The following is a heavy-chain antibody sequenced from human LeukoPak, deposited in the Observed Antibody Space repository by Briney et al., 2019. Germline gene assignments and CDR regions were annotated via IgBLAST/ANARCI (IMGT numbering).Heavy chain of an antibody. V-gene: IGHV1-2*02. Sequence: ASVKVSCKASVYTFTVHYMHWVRQAPGQGREWMGWINPNSGGTNYAQKFQGRVTMTRDTSVSTAYMELSRLRSDDAAVYYCARVVAVTGTPVYYMDVWGKGTAVTVSS. J-gene: IGHJ6*03. CDR1: VYTFTVHY. CDR3: ARVVAVTGTPVYYMDV. D-gene: IGHD6-19*01. CDR2: INPNSGGT.